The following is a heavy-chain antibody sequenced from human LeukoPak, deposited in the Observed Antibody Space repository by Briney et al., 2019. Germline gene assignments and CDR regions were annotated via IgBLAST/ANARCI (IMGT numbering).Heavy chain of an antibody. Sequence: PSETLSLTCAVYGGSFSGYYWSWIRQPPGKGLEWIGYIYYSGSTNYNPSLKSRVTISVDTSKNQFSLKLSSVTAADTAVYYCARDRARKGYYGSGSYFSGAFDIWGQGTMVTVSS. V-gene: IGHV4-59*01. D-gene: IGHD3-10*01. CDR3: ARDRARKGYYGSGSYFSGAFDI. CDR2: IYYSGST. CDR1: GGSFSGYY. J-gene: IGHJ3*02.